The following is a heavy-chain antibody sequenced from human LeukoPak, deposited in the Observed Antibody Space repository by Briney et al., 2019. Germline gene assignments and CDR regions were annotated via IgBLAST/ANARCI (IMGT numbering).Heavy chain of an antibody. CDR2: ISAYNGNT. J-gene: IGHJ6*02. D-gene: IGHD6-6*01. Sequence: ASVKVSCKASGYTFTSYGISWVRQAPGQGLEWMGWISAYNGNTNYAQKLQGRVTMTTDTSTSTAYMELRSLRSDDTAVYYCARDQVAARPDYYYGMDVWGQGTTVTVSS. CDR3: ARDQVAARPDYYYGMDV. CDR1: GYTFTSYG. V-gene: IGHV1-18*01.